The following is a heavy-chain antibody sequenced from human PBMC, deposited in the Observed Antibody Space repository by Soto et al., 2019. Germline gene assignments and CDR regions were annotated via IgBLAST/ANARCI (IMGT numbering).Heavy chain of an antibody. D-gene: IGHD2-21*02. CDR2: ISYDGSNK. Sequence: GGSLRLSCAASGFTFSSYGMHWVRQAPGKGLEWVAVISYDGSNKYYADSVKGRFTISRDNSKNTLYLQMNSLRAEDTAVYYCAKGRKVVTPGLVYWGQGTLVTVSS. V-gene: IGHV3-30*18. CDR1: GFTFSSYG. CDR3: AKGRKVVTPGLVY. J-gene: IGHJ4*02.